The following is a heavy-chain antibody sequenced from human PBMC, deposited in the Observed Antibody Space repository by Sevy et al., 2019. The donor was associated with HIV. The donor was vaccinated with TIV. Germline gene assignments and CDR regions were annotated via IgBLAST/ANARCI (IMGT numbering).Heavy chain of an antibody. J-gene: IGHJ6*02. Sequence: GGSLRLSCAASGFTFTYAWMSWVRQAPGKGLEWVGRIKSKAEGGTTDNTAPGKGRFTISRDDSKNTLYLQMNSLKTEDTAVYYCATDPIIVLLVTDGMDVWGQGTTVTVSS. V-gene: IGHV3-15*01. CDR1: GFTFTYAW. CDR3: ATDPIIVLLVTDGMDV. CDR2: IKSKAEGGTT. D-gene: IGHD2-8*02.